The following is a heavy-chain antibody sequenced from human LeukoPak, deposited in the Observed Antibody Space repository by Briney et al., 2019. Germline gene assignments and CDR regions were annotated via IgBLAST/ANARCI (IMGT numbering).Heavy chain of an antibody. CDR2: VGGSGSNT. CDR3: ARDRLDRSGWDYFDY. D-gene: IGHD6-19*01. J-gene: IGHJ4*02. V-gene: IGHV3-23*01. Sequence: SGGSLRLSCAASRFTFSSYAVSWVRQPPVKGLEWVSRVGGSGSNTYSTDSVKGRFTISRDNSKNTLYLQMNSLRAEDTAVYYCARDRLDRSGWDYFDYWGQGTLVTVSS. CDR1: RFTFSSYA.